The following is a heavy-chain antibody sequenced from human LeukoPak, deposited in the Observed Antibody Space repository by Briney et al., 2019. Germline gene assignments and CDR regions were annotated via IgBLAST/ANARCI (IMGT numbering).Heavy chain of an antibody. V-gene: IGHV3-7*01. D-gene: IGHD6-19*01. CDR3: VAGSGWLPDY. CDR2: IRQDGGEK. Sequence: PGGSLRLSCAASGFAFSNYWMNSVRQAPGKGLEWVAIIRQDGGEKLYVDSVKGRFTISRDNAKNSLYLQMNSLRAEDTAVYYCVAGSGWLPDYWGQGTQVTVSS. J-gene: IGHJ4*02. CDR1: GFAFSNYW.